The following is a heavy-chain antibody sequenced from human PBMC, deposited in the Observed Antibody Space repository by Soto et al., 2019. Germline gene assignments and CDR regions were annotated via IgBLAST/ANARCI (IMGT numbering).Heavy chain of an antibody. D-gene: IGHD4-4*01. CDR2: TRDKPNSYTT. Sequence: GGSLRLSCVASGFTLSDYYVDWVRQAPGKGLEWVGLTRDKPNSYTTEYAASGEGRFTISRDESKNSLYLQLNSLNTEDTAVYYCGRGGYRHYSAYYYYALDVWGQGTTVTVSS. J-gene: IGHJ6*02. CDR3: GRGGYRHYSAYYYYALDV. V-gene: IGHV3-72*01. CDR1: GFTLSDYY.